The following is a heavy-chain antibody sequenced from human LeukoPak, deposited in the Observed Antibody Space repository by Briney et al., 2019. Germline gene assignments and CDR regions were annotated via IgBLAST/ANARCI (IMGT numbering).Heavy chain of an antibody. J-gene: IGHJ4*02. CDR1: GGSIRNYY. CDR2: INHSGST. CDR3: ARGGYYGSGSYSFYDY. Sequence: PSETLSLTCTVSGGSIRNYYWSWIRQPPGKGLEWIGEINHSGSTNYNPSLKSRVTISVDTSKNQFSLKLSSVTAADTAVYYCARGGYYGSGSYSFYDYWGQGTLVTVSS. V-gene: IGHV4-34*01. D-gene: IGHD3-10*01.